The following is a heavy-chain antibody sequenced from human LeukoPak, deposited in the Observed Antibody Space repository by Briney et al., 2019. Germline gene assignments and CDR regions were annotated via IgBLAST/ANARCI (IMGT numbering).Heavy chain of an antibody. CDR2: IYYSGNT. Sequence: SETLSLTCTVSGGSMSSFYWSWFRQPPGKGLEWIGYIYYSGNTNYNPSLKSRVTISVDTSKNQFSLKLSSVTAADTAVYYCARVYYGSGSYYFDYWGQGTLVTVSS. J-gene: IGHJ4*02. V-gene: IGHV4-59*08. CDR1: GGSMSSFY. CDR3: ARVYYGSGSYYFDY. D-gene: IGHD3-10*01.